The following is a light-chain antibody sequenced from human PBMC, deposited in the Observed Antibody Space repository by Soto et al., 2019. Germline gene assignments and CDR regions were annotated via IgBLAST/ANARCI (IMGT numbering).Light chain of an antibody. CDR1: QRVGSN. J-gene: IGKJ4*01. V-gene: IGKV3-15*01. CDR2: DAS. Sequence: EMVMTQSPVTLSVSPGERATLSCRASQRVGSNLAWYQQKPGQAPRLLIYDASTRATSIPARFSGSGSGTEFTLSITSLQSEDFAVYYCQQYDNWPPLTFGGGTKVEIK. CDR3: QQYDNWPPLT.